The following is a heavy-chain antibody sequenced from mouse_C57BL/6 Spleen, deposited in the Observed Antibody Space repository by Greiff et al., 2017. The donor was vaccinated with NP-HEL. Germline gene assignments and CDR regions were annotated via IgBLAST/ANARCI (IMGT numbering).Heavy chain of an antibody. J-gene: IGHJ3*01. D-gene: IGHD1-1*01. CDR2: IDPEDGDT. Sequence: VQLQQSGAELVRPGASVKLSCTASGFNIKDYYMHWVKQRPEQGLEWIGRIDPEDGDTEYAPKFQGKATMTADTSSNTAYLQLSSLTSEDTAVYYCTTNYGSSYELAYWGQGTLVTVSA. CDR3: TTNYGSSYELAY. V-gene: IGHV14-1*01. CDR1: GFNIKDYY.